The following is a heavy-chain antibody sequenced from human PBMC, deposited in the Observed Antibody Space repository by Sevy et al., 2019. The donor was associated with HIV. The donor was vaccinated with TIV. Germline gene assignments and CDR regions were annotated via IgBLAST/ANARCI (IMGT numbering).Heavy chain of an antibody. V-gene: IGHV3-33*01. J-gene: IGHJ6*02. Sequence: GESLRLSCAASGFTFSSYGMHWVRQAPGKGLEWVAVIWYDGINKYYGDSVKGRFTISRDNSKNTVYLQMTNLRAEDTAVYYCARAGDIVEVAAHYGMDVWGQGTTVTASS. CDR1: GFTFSSYG. CDR2: IWYDGINK. D-gene: IGHD2-15*01. CDR3: ARAGDIVEVAAHYGMDV.